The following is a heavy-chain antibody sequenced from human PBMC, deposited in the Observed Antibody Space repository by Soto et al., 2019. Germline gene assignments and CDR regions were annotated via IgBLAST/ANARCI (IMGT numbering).Heavy chain of an antibody. CDR2: ISAYNGNT. CDR1: GYTFTSYG. CDR3: ARDGRFLLRYFDWPQGYYYGMGV. D-gene: IGHD3-9*01. Sequence: ASVKVSCKASGYTFTSYGISWVRQAPGQGLEWMGWISAYNGNTNYAQKLQGRVTMTTDTSTSTAYMELRSLRSDDTAVYYCARDGRFLLRYFDWPQGYYYGMGVWGPGTTVTVSS. V-gene: IGHV1-18*01. J-gene: IGHJ6*02.